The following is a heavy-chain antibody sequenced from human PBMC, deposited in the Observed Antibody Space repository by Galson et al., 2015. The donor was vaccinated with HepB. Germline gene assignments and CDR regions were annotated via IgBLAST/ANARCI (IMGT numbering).Heavy chain of an antibody. V-gene: IGHV3-21*01. CDR2: ISSSSSYI. J-gene: IGHJ3*02. Sequence: SLRLSCAASGFTFSSYSMNWVRQAPGKGLEWVSSISSSSSYIYYADSVKGRFTISRDNAKNSLYLQMNSLRAEDTAVYYCARGLSGYCSGGSCARQDAFDIWGQGTMVAVSS. CDR3: ARGLSGYCSGGSCARQDAFDI. D-gene: IGHD2-15*01. CDR1: GFTFSSYS.